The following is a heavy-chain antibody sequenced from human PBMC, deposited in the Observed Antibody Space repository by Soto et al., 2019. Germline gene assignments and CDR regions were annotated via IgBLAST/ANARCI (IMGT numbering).Heavy chain of an antibody. Sequence: QVQLVQSGDEVRKPGSSVKVSCKASGYIFVNYGIAWVRQAPGQGLEWMGWISPYSGNTHYARKVQGRLTMTTDTSTSTANRDLGSLTSDDTDVSYCAMVDNDVTPTPQDVWGQGTTVTVSS. CDR1: GYIFVNYG. D-gene: IGHD5-12*01. V-gene: IGHV1-18*01. CDR3: AMVDNDVTPTPQDV. CDR2: ISPYSGNT. J-gene: IGHJ6*02.